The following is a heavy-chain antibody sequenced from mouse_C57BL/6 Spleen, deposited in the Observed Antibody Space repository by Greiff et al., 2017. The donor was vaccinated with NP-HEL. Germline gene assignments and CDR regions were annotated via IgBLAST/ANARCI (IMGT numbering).Heavy chain of an antibody. CDR1: GYTFTSYW. CDR3: AREYGNSWFAY. D-gene: IGHD2-10*02. V-gene: IGHV1-64*01. CDR2: IHPNSGST. Sequence: QVQLQQPGAELVKPGASVKLSCKASGYTFTSYWMRWVKQRPGQGLEWIGMIHPNSGSTNYNEKFKSKATLTVDKSSSTAYMQLSSLTSEDSAVYYCAREYGNSWFAYWGQGTLVTVSA. J-gene: IGHJ3*01.